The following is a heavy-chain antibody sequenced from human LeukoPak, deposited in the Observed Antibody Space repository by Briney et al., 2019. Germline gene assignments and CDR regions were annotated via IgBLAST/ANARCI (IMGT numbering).Heavy chain of an antibody. V-gene: IGHV4-34*01. D-gene: IGHD3-3*01. Sequence: SETLSLTCAVYGGSFSGYYWSWIRQPPGKGLEWIGEINHSGSTNYNPSLKSRVTISVDTSKNQFSLKLSSVTAADTAVYYCARVYGGYYGVWFDPWGQGTLVTVSS. CDR3: ARVYGGYYGVWFDP. CDR1: GGSFSGYY. CDR2: INHSGST. J-gene: IGHJ5*02.